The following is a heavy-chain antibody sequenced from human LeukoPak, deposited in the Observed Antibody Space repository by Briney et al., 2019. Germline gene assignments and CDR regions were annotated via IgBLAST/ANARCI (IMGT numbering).Heavy chain of an antibody. V-gene: IGHV4-34*01. Sequence: PSETLSLTCAVYGGSFSTYYWTWIRQPPGKGLEWIVEISYSGNTNYNPSLKSRVTIGTSKNQFSLKLSSVTAADTAVYYCARVGTYSYATGAFDYWGQGTLVTVSS. CDR1: GGSFSTYY. CDR2: ISYSGNT. CDR3: ARVGTYSYATGAFDY. D-gene: IGHD5-18*01. J-gene: IGHJ4*02.